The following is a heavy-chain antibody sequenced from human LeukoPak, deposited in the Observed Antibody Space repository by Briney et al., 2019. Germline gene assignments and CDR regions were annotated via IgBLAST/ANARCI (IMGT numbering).Heavy chain of an antibody. CDR2: INHSGST. Sequence: PSETLSLTCAVYGGSLSGYYWSWIRQPPGKGLEWIGEINHSGSTNYNPSLKSRVTISVDTSKNQFSLKLSSVTAADTAVYYCARGRFRGVVVPAARKGALNAFDIWGQGTMVTVSS. CDR3: ARGRFRGVVVPAARKGALNAFDI. V-gene: IGHV4-34*01. D-gene: IGHD2-2*01. J-gene: IGHJ3*02. CDR1: GGSLSGYY.